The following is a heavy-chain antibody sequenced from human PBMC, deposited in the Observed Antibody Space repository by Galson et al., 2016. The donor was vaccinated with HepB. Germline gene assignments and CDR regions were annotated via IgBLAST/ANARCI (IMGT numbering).Heavy chain of an antibody. Sequence: CAICGDSVSSNSAAWNWIRQSPSRGLEWLGRTYYRSKWYNDYAVSVKSRIIVNPDTSKNQFSLQLNSVTPEDTAVYYCVEQRKGAPYGMDVWGQGTTVTVSS. D-gene: IGHD1/OR15-1a*01. J-gene: IGHJ6*02. CDR3: VEQRKGAPYGMDV. CDR1: GDSVSSNSAA. V-gene: IGHV6-1*01. CDR2: TYYRSKWYN.